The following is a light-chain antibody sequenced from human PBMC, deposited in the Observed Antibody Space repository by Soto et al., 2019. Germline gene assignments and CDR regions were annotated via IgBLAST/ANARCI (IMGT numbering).Light chain of an antibody. Sequence: QSALTQPASVSGSPGQSITISCTGTSSDIGAYNYVSWYQQHPGKAPKLMIYDVSNRPSGVSNRFSGSKYGNTASLAISGLQAEDEADYYCSSYTSSSIVVFGGGTKVTVL. V-gene: IGLV2-14*03. CDR1: SSDIGAYNY. CDR3: SSYTSSSIVV. J-gene: IGLJ2*01. CDR2: DVS.